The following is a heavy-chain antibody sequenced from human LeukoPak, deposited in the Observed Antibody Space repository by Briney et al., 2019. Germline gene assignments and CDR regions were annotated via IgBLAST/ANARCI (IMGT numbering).Heavy chain of an antibody. Sequence: GASVKVSCKASGYTFTSYGISWVRQAPGQGLEWMGWMNTYNGNTNYAQKLQGRVTMTTDTSTSTAYMELRSLRSDDTAVYYCARDEYGSGSYYNAPSFDYWGQGTLVTVSS. CDR3: ARDEYGSGSYYNAPSFDY. CDR1: GYTFTSYG. V-gene: IGHV1-18*01. J-gene: IGHJ4*02. CDR2: MNTYNGNT. D-gene: IGHD3-10*01.